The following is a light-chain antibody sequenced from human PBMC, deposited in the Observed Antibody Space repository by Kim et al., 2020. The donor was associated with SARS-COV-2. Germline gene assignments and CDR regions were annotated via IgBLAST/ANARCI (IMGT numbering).Light chain of an antibody. Sequence: SASVGDGITITGRASQGIYGYLNWYQQKSGQAPTLLMYGTSTLETGVPSRFSGSGSGADYILTIDSLQPEDFATYYCQQTYSKPYTFGQGTKVEI. CDR3: QQTYSKPYT. CDR1: QGIYGY. J-gene: IGKJ2*01. V-gene: IGKV1-39*01. CDR2: GTS.